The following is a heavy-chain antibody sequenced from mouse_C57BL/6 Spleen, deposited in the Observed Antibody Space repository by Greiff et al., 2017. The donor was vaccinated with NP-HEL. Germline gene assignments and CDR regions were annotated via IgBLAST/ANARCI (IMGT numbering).Heavy chain of an antibody. CDR2: IHPSDSDT. V-gene: IGHV1-74*01. CDR3: AIPAPLYDYDVAWFAY. D-gene: IGHD2-4*01. Sequence: VQLQQPGAELVKPGASVKVSCKASGYTFTSYWMHWVKQRPGQGLEWIGRIHPSDSDTNYNQKFKGKATLTVDKSSSTAYMQLSSLTSEDSAVYYCAIPAPLYDYDVAWFAYWGQGTLVTVSA. J-gene: IGHJ3*01. CDR1: GYTFTSYW.